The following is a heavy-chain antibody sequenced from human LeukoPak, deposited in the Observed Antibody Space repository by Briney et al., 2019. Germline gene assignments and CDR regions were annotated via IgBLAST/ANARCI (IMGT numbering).Heavy chain of an antibody. Sequence: PGGSLRLSCAASGFIFSSYSMNWVRQAPGKGLEWVSSISSSSSYIYYADSVKGRFTISRDNAKNSLYLQMNSLRAKDTAVYYCARDGGVYGMDVWGQGTTVTVSS. J-gene: IGHJ6*02. CDR2: ISSSSSYI. CDR3: ARDGGVYGMDV. D-gene: IGHD3-3*01. V-gene: IGHV3-21*01. CDR1: GFIFSSYS.